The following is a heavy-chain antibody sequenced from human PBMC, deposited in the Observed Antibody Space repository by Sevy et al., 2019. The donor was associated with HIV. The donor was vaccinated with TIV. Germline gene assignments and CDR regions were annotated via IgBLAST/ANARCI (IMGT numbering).Heavy chain of an antibody. D-gene: IGHD3-22*01. V-gene: IGHV4-30-2*01. Sequence: SETLSLTCAVSGGSISNGGYSWSWIRQPPGKGLEWIGYIYHSGSTYYNPSLKSRVTISVDRSKNQFSLKLSSVTAADTAVYYCARAGYYDSSGPDGHDAFDIWGQGTMVTVSS. CDR3: ARAGYYDSSGPDGHDAFDI. CDR1: GGSISNGGYS. CDR2: IYHSGST. J-gene: IGHJ3*02.